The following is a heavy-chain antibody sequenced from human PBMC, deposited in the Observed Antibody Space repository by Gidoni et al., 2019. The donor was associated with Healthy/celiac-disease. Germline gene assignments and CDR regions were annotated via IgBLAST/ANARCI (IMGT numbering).Heavy chain of an antibody. J-gene: IGHJ6*02. V-gene: IGHV5-51*01. D-gene: IGHD1-7*01. CDR1: GYSFTSYW. CDR2: IYPGDADT. CDR3: ARQRGIGTTRYGMDV. Sequence: EVQLVQSGAEVKKPGESLKISCTGSGYSFTSYWIGWVRQMPGKGLAWMGIIYPGDADTRYSPSFQGQVTIAADKSISTAYLQWSSLKASDTAMYYCARQRGIGTTRYGMDVWGQGTTVTVSS.